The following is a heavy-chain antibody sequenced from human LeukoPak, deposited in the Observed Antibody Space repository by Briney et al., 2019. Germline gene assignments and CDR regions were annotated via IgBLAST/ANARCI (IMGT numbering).Heavy chain of an antibody. V-gene: IGHV4-61*01. Sequence: PSETLSLTCTVSGGSISSSSYYWDWIRQPPGKGLEWIGYIYYSGSTNYNPSLTSRVTISLDTSKNQFSLKLSSVIAADTAVYYCARDVTDPYSGSSRGYFDLWGRGTLVTVSS. CDR3: ARDVTDPYSGSSRGYFDL. D-gene: IGHD6-6*01. CDR1: GGSISSSSYY. CDR2: IYYSGST. J-gene: IGHJ2*01.